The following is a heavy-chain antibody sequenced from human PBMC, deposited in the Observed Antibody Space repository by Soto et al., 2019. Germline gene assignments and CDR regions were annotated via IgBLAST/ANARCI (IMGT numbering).Heavy chain of an antibody. D-gene: IGHD3-10*01. CDR1: GFDFRSYG. J-gene: IGHJ4*02. V-gene: IGHV3-30*03. Sequence: QVQLVESGGGVVQPGRSLRLACAASGFDFRSYGIHWVRQAPGRGLEWVAAASYDGSETYYADSAKTRFTVSKEISKNTVFLQMNALRHEDTALYFCVRDSGWPILNFDSWGQGTLVTVFS. CDR3: VRDSGWPILNFDS. CDR2: ASYDGSET.